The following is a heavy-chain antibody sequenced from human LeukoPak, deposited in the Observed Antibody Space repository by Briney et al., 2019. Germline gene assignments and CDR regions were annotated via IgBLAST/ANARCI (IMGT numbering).Heavy chain of an antibody. CDR2: INWNGDST. V-gene: IGHV3-20*04. CDR1: GFTFDDYG. J-gene: IGHJ4*02. D-gene: IGHD2-15*01. Sequence: GGSLRLSCAASGFTFDDYGMSWVRQAPGKGLDWVSVINWNGDSTGYADSVKGRFTISRDNAKNSLYLQMNSLRAEDTAVYYCASQVVAANHIDYWGQGTLVTVSS. CDR3: ASQVVAANHIDY.